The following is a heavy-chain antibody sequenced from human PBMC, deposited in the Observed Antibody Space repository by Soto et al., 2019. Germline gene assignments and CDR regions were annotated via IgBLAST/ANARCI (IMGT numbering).Heavy chain of an antibody. V-gene: IGHV3-23*01. J-gene: IGHJ4*02. D-gene: IGHD5-18*01. Sequence: GGSLRLSCAASGFTFSSYAMNWVRQAPGKGLEWVSAISGSGGGTYYADSVKGRFTISRDNSKNSLYLQMNSLRAEDTAVYYCAALDTAMVKTAGYWGQGTLVT. CDR1: GFTFSSYA. CDR2: ISGSGGGT. CDR3: AALDTAMVKTAGY.